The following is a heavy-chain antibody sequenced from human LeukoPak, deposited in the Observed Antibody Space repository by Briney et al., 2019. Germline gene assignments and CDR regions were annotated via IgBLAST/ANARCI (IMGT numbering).Heavy chain of an antibody. D-gene: IGHD5-24*01. Sequence: SETLSLTCTVSGGSMSSYYWSGIRQPPGKGLDWIGYMYYSGSTNYNPSLKSRVTISVDTSKNQFSLKLSSVTAADTAVYYCASHLATDDYNYYYYYYMDVWGKGTTVTVSS. CDR3: ASHLATDDYNYYYYYYMDV. J-gene: IGHJ6*03. CDR1: GGSMSSYY. V-gene: IGHV4-59*01. CDR2: MYYSGST.